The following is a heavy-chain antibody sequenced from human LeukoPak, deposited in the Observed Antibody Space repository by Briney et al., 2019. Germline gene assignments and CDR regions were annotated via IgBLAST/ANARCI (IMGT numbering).Heavy chain of an antibody. J-gene: IGHJ4*02. Sequence: GGSLRLSCAASGFTFSNAWMSWVRQAPGKGLEWVGRIKSNTDGGTTDYSAPVKGRFTISRDDSKNTLYLQMNSLKTEDTAVYYCTTDPRYCSSTSCYDFDYWGQGTLVTVSS. CDR1: GFTFSNAW. CDR3: TTDPRYCSSTSCYDFDY. V-gene: IGHV3-15*01. D-gene: IGHD2-2*01. CDR2: IKSNTDGGTT.